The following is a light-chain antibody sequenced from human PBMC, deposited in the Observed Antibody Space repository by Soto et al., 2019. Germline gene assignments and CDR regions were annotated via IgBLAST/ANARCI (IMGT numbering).Light chain of an antibody. CDR2: DVT. Sequence: QSALTQPASVSGSPGQSITISCTGTSSDVGGYNYVSWYQHHPGKAPQLIIDDVTNRPSGVSKPFSGSKSGNTASLTIAGLQPEDEADYYCSSYTTSNTRQIVFGTGTQVTV. CDR1: SSDVGGYNY. V-gene: IGLV2-14*03. J-gene: IGLJ1*01. CDR3: SSYTTSNTRQIV.